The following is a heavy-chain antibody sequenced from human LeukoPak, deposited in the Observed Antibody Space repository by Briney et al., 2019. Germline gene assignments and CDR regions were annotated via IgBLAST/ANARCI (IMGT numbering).Heavy chain of an antibody. CDR3: AKFYGGNKDYYYGMDV. CDR2: IRYDGSNK. CDR1: GFTFSSYG. V-gene: IGHV3-30*02. Sequence: PGGSLRLSCAASGFTFSSYGMHWVRQAPGKGLEWVAFIRYDGSNKYYADSVKGRFTISRDNSKNTLYLQMNSLRAEDTAVYYCAKFYGGNKDYYYGMDVWGQGTTVTVSS. D-gene: IGHD4-23*01. J-gene: IGHJ6*02.